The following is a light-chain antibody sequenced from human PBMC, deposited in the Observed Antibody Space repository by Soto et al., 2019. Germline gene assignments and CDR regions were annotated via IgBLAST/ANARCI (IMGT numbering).Light chain of an antibody. V-gene: IGKV3-11*01. CDR2: DAS. Sequence: EIVLTQSPATLSLSPGERATLSCRASQSVSIYLAWYQQKPGQAPRLLIYDASNTAIGIPARFSGSGSGTDFTLTISSLEPEDFAVYYCQQYDKWPLFTFGQGTKLEIK. CDR1: QSVSIY. CDR3: QQYDKWPLFT. J-gene: IGKJ2*01.